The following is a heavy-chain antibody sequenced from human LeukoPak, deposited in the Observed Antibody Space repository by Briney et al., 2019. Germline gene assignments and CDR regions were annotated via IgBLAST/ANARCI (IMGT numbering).Heavy chain of an antibody. CDR3: VESGYKGGAFDI. V-gene: IGHV4-39*01. Sequence: PSETLSLTCTVSGGSVSSSSYYWGWIRQPPGKGLEWIGSIYYTGSAFYNPSLKSRVTFSVDTFKNQFSLSLNSVTAADTAVYYCVESGYKGGAFDIWGQGAIVSVSS. CDR1: GGSVSSSSYY. J-gene: IGHJ3*02. D-gene: IGHD5-24*01. CDR2: IYYTGSA.